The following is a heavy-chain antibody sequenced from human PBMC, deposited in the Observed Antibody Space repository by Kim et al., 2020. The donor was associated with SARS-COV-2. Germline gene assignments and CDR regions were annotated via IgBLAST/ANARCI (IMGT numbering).Heavy chain of an antibody. CDR3: AKDLRQITMVRRGTERFDP. Sequence: GRFTISRYNSKNTLYLQLNSLRAEDTAVYYCAKDLRQITMVRRGTERFDPWGQGTLVTVSS. J-gene: IGHJ5*02. V-gene: IGHV3-23*01. D-gene: IGHD3-10*01.